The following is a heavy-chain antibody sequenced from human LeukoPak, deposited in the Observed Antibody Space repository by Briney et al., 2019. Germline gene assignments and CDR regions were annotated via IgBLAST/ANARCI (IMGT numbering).Heavy chain of an antibody. V-gene: IGHV3-33*01. Sequence: GGSLRLSCAASGFTFSSYGMHWVRQAPGKGLEWVAVIWYYGSNKYCADSVKGRFTISRDNSKNTLYLQMNSLRAEDTAVYYCARAMTVVVDYYYYMDVWGKGTTVTVSS. CDR2: IWYYGSNK. D-gene: IGHD3-22*01. J-gene: IGHJ6*03. CDR1: GFTFSSYG. CDR3: ARAMTVVVDYYYYMDV.